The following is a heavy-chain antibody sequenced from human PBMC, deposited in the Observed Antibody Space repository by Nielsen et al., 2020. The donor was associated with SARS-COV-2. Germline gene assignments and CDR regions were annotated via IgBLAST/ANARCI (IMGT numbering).Heavy chain of an antibody. Sequence: ASVKVSCKASGYTFTTNYIHWVRQAPGQGLEWMGIINPSGGSTSYAQKFQGRVTMTRDTSTSTVYMELSSLRSEDTAVYYCARDYGENYGDYKDENWFNPWGQGTLVTVSS. D-gene: IGHD4-17*01. J-gene: IGHJ5*02. CDR2: INPSGGST. CDR1: GYTFTTNY. CDR3: ARDYGENYGDYKDENWFNP. V-gene: IGHV1-46*01.